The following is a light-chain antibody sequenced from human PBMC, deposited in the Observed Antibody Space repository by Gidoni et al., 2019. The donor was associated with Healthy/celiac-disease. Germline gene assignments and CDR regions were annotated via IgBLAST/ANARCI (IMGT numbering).Light chain of an antibody. CDR1: QSVSSSY. CDR3: QQYGSSPRT. Sequence: EIVLTQSPGTLSLSPGERATLSCRASQSVSSSYLAWYQQKPGQAPRLLIYGASSRATGIPDRFSGSGSGTDLPITISRLEPEDFAVYYCQQYGSSPRTFXQXTKVEIK. J-gene: IGKJ1*01. V-gene: IGKV3-20*01. CDR2: GAS.